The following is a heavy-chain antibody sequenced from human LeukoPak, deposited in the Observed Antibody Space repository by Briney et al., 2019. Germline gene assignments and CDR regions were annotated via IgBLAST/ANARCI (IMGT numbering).Heavy chain of an antibody. V-gene: IGHV3-30*02. CDR3: ASNRDY. CDR1: GFTFSCYG. J-gene: IGHJ4*02. D-gene: IGHD4-11*01. Sequence: GGAPRLSCAASGFTFSCYGMHWVRQAPGKGLEWVAFIRYDGSNKYYADSVKGRFTISRDNAKNSLYLQMNSLRAEDTAVYYCASNRDYWGQGTLVTVSS. CDR2: IRYDGSNK.